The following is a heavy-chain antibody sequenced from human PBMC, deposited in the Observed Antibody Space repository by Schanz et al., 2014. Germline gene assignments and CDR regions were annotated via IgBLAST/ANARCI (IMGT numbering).Heavy chain of an antibody. J-gene: IGHJ2*01. V-gene: IGHV3-48*01. Sequence: EVQLAESGGGLVQPGGSLRLSCAASGFTFSSYAMSWVRQAPGKGLEWVSYVSRSTPDIYYADSVKGRFTMSRDNAKNSVFLQMNSLRADDTAVYYCARNRGSGGQNWYFDLWGRGTLVTVSS. CDR2: VSRSTPDI. D-gene: IGHD1-26*01. CDR3: ARNRGSGGQNWYFDL. CDR1: GFTFSSYA.